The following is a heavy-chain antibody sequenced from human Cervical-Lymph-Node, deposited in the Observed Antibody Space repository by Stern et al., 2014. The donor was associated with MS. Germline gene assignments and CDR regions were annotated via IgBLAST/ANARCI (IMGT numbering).Heavy chain of an antibody. CDR1: GFTFSNFA. V-gene: IGHV3-30-3*01. Sequence: VQLVESGGGVVQPGRSLRLSCAASGFTFSNFAMNWLRQSPDKGLQWLAAISTDGSATNYADSVKGRFTISRDNSKNTRYLEMNSLTTEDTAVFYCARDLGYWGQGTLVTVSS. CDR3: ARDLGY. J-gene: IGHJ4*02. CDR2: ISTDGSAT.